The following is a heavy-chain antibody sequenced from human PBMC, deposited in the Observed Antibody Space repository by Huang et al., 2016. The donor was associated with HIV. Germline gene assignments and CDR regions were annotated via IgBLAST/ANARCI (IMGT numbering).Heavy chain of an antibody. CDR2: INSDGSST. Sequence: EVQLVESGGGLVQPGGSLRLSCAASGFSISSYWMHGVRQAPGKGVVWVSRINSDGSSTSYADSVKGRFTISRDNAKNTLYLQMNSLRAEDTAVYYCARDPRIQSWLNFFDYWGQGTLVSVSS. CDR3: ARDPRIQSWLNFFDY. J-gene: IGHJ4*02. CDR1: GFSISSYW. D-gene: IGHD3-22*01. V-gene: IGHV3-74*01.